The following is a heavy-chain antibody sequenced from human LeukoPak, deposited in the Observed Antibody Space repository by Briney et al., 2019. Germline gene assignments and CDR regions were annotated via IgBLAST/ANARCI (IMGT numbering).Heavy chain of an antibody. V-gene: IGHV4-59*08. Sequence: SETLSLTCTVSGGSISSYDWSWIWQPPGKGLEWIGYIYYSGGTNYNPSLKSRVTISVDTSKNQFSLKLSSVTAADTAVYYCARQDWSPNWFDPWGQGTLVTVSS. CDR2: IYYSGGT. J-gene: IGHJ5*02. D-gene: IGHD3-3*01. CDR1: GGSISSYD. CDR3: ARQDWSPNWFDP.